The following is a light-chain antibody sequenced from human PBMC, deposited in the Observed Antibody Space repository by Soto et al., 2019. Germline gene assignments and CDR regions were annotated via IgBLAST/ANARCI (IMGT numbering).Light chain of an antibody. J-gene: IGKJ1*01. CDR3: QQYYSTWT. V-gene: IGKV4-1*01. Sequence: DILMTQSPDSLAVSLGERATINCKSSQSVLYSSNNKNYLAWYQQKPGQPPKLLIYWASTRESGVPDRFSGSGSGTDFTLTISSLQAEDVAVYYCQQYYSTWTFGQGTKV. CDR2: WAS. CDR1: QSVLYSSNNKNY.